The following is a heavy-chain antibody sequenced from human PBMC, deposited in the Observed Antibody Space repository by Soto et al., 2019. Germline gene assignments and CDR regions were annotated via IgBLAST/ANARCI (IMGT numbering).Heavy chain of an antibody. V-gene: IGHV3-30*18. D-gene: IGHD2-15*01. CDR2: ISYDATNK. J-gene: IGHJ4*02. CDR1: GFTFSTYA. CDR3: AKTDPCGRCSGICYSDY. Sequence: QVHLVESGGGVVQPGQSLRLSCAASGFTFSTYAMHWLRQAPGKGLEWVAIISYDATNKFYADSVKGRFTISRDNSKNTLYNQVNSLRPEDTDVYYCAKTDPCGRCSGICYSDYWVQRTLVSVCS.